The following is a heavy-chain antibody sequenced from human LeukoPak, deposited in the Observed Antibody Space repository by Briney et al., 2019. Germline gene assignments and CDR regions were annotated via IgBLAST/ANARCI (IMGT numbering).Heavy chain of an antibody. CDR2: ISYDGTNK. J-gene: IGHJ4*02. Sequence: GGSLRLSCAASGFTFRRYAMHWVRQAPGKGLEWVGIISYDGTNKYYADSVKGRFNISRDNSNNSLYLQMNSLEAEDTAVYYCARGRILPAAKIDYWGQGTLVSVSS. CDR3: ARGRILPAAKIDY. CDR1: GFTFRRYA. D-gene: IGHD2-2*01. V-gene: IGHV3-30*04.